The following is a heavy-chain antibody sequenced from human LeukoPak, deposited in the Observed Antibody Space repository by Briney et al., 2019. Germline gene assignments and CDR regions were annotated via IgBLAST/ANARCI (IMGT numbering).Heavy chain of an antibody. D-gene: IGHD3-10*01. CDR3: AKVPSPSSGRVPQYSYYYYGMDV. V-gene: IGHV3-23*01. CDR2: ISGSGGST. CDR1: GFTFSSYV. J-gene: IGHJ6*02. Sequence: PGGSLRLSCAASGFTFSSYVVSWVRQAPGKELEWVSSISGSGGSTYYADSVKGRFTISRDNSKNTLYLQMNSLRAEDTAVYYCAKVPSPSSGRVPQYSYYYYGMDVWGQGTTVTVSS.